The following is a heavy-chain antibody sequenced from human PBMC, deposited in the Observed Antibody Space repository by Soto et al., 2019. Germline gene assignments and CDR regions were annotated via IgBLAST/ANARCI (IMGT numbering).Heavy chain of an antibody. Sequence: QGQLQESGLGLVKPSETLSLTCTVSGDSISTYNWGWIRQPPGKGLEWIGCIYYSGVTNYNPSLKSRVTISVDTPKNQLSLKLNSVTAADTAVYYCARVAADIASWLDPWGQGTLVTVSS. V-gene: IGHV4-59*01. D-gene: IGHD5-12*01. CDR2: IYYSGVT. CDR1: GDSISTYN. CDR3: ARVAADIASWLDP. J-gene: IGHJ5*02.